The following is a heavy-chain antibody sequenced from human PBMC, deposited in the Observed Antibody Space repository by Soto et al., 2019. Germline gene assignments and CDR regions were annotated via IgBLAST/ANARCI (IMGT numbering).Heavy chain of an antibody. J-gene: IGHJ4*02. V-gene: IGHV3-23*01. CDR2: ITDTGGDT. CDR3: ARGSTDSYPGSRIFDF. Sequence: PGGSLRLSCVASGITFGGRAMSWVRQSPGEGLEWVSTITDTGGDTKYADSVRGRFTMSRDNSKKTLYLQMNSLRVEDSALYYCARGSTDSYPGSRIFDFWGRGTLVTVSS. D-gene: IGHD3-10*01. CDR1: GITFGGRA.